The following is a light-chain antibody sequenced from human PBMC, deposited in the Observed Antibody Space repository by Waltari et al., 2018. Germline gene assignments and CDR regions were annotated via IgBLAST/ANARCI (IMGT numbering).Light chain of an antibody. Sequence: DIVMTQSPLSLPVTPGEPASISCRSSQSILHSNGYNYLDWYLEKPGQCPQILNYLGSNRASGVPYRFSGRGSGTDFTLKISRVEAEDAGVYYCMEALQSVTFGQGTRLEIK. CDR3: MEALQSVT. CDR2: LGS. CDR1: QSILHSNGYNY. V-gene: IGKV2-28*01. J-gene: IGKJ5*01.